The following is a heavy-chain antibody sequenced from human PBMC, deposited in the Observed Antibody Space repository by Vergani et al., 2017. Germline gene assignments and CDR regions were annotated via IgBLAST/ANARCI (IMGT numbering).Heavy chain of an antibody. CDR3: GRKLLPSSLMDKPIDI. CDR2: ISDGGETK. J-gene: IGHJ5*02. V-gene: IGHV3-11*01. D-gene: IGHD3-3*02. CDR1: GFIFSDYY. Sequence: QVQLVASGGGLVRPGGSLRLSCAASGFIFSDYYMTWIRQTPGKGLEWLAHISDGGETKMYAESLKGRFTISRDNTKNLLILQMKTLKVDDTATYYCGRKLLPSSLMDKPIDIWGQGTLVTDS.